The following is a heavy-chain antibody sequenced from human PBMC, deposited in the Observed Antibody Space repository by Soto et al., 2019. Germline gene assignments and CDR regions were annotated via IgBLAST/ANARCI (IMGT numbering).Heavy chain of an antibody. D-gene: IGHD4-4*01. CDR1: GYTFTSYG. CDR3: ARVRATVTTTNWFDS. CDR2: ISAYNGNT. J-gene: IGHJ5*01. V-gene: IGHV1-18*01. Sequence: GASVKVSCKASGYTFTSYGISWVRQAPGQGLEWMGWISAYNGNTNYAQKLQGRVTMTTDTSTSTAYMELRSLRSDDTAVYYCARVRATVTTTNWFDSWGQGTLVTVSS.